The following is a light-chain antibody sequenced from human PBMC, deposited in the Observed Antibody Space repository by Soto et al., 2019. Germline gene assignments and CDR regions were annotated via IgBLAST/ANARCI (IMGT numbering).Light chain of an antibody. V-gene: IGKV1-9*01. CDR2: AAS. J-gene: IGKJ2*01. Sequence: DIQLTQSPSFLSASVGDRVTITCRASQGISSSLAWYQQKAGKAPKLLIYAASTLQSGVPSRFSGSGSGTEFTLTISSLQPEDCATYYGQQLNSYPPYTFGQGTKL. CDR1: QGISSS. CDR3: QQLNSYPPYT.